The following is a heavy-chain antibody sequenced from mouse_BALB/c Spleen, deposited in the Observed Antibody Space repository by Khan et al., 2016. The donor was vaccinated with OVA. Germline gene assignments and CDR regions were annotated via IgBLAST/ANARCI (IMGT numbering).Heavy chain of an antibody. Sequence: QIQLVQSGPELVKPGASVKMSCKASGYTFTDYVISWVKQRTGQGLEWIGEIYTGSGSTYYNEKFKGKATLTADKSSNTAYMQLSSLTSEDSAVYFCARLGYWGQGTTLTVSS. V-gene: IGHV1-77*01. CDR3: ARLGY. CDR2: IYTGSGST. J-gene: IGHJ2*01. CDR1: GYTFTDYV.